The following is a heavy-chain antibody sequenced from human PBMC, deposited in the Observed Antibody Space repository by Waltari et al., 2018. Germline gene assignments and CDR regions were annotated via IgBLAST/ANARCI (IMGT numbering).Heavy chain of an antibody. CDR1: GFTFSSYA. Sequence: EVQLVESGGGLVQPGGSLRLSCAASGFTFSSYAMSWVRQAPGTGLEWVSAISGSGGSTYYADSVTGRFTISRDNAKNTLYLQRNSLRAEDTAVYYCAKDLRSMTMIVVVITHDAFDIWGQGTMVTVSS. D-gene: IGHD3-22*01. J-gene: IGHJ3*02. V-gene: IGHV3-23*04. CDR3: AKDLRSMTMIVVVITHDAFDI. CDR2: ISGSGGST.